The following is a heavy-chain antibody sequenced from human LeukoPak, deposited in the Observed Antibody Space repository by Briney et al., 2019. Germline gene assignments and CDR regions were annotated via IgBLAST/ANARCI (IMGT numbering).Heavy chain of an antibody. CDR2: SYYSGSS. Sequence: SETLSLTRTVSGGSITSKTYYWGWVRQPPGKGLELIGSSYYSGSSCYNPSLKNRVTIAVDTSRSQFSLKMTSVTAADTAVYYCASQGRYCSGGSCYSPHYFDYWGQGALVAVSS. D-gene: IGHD2-15*01. CDR3: ASQGRYCSGGSCYSPHYFDY. J-gene: IGHJ4*02. CDR1: GGSITSKTYY. V-gene: IGHV4-39*01.